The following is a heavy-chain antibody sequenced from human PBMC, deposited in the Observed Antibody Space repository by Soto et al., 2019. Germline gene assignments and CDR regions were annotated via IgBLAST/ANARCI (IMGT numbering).Heavy chain of an antibody. V-gene: IGHV1-3*01. D-gene: IGHD3-9*01. CDR3: ARALTHTYYYYYGMDV. CDR1: GYTFTSYA. Sequence: ASVKVSCKASGYTFTSYAMHWVRQAPGQRLEWMGWINAGNGNTKYSQKFQGRVTITRDTSASTAYMELSSLRSEDTAVYYCARALTHTYYYYYGMDVSGQGTTVTVSS. CDR2: INAGNGNT. J-gene: IGHJ6*02.